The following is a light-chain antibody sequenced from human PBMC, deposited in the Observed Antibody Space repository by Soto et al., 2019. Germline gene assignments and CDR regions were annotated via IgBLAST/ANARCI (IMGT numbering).Light chain of an antibody. Sequence: QSALTQPASVSGSPGQSITISCTVTSSHVGNYNLVSWYQQHPGKAPKLMIYEGSKRPSGGSNRFSGSKSGNTASLTISGLQAEDEADYYCCSYAGSSTFAVFGGGTQLTVL. CDR2: EGS. CDR1: SSHVGNYNL. J-gene: IGLJ7*01. V-gene: IGLV2-23*03. CDR3: CSYAGSSTFAV.